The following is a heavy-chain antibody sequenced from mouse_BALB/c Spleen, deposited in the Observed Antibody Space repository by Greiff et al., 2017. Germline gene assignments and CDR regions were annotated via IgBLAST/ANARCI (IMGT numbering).Heavy chain of an antibody. Sequence: EVKLEESGPGLVKPSQSLSLTCTVTGYSITSDYAWNWIRQFPGNKLEWMGYISYSGSTSYNPSLKSRISITRDTSKNQFFLQLNSVTTEDTATYYCATYGINFDYWGQGTTLTVSS. CDR1: GYSITSDYA. CDR3: ATYGINFDY. V-gene: IGHV3-2*02. D-gene: IGHD2-1*01. J-gene: IGHJ2*01. CDR2: ISYSGST.